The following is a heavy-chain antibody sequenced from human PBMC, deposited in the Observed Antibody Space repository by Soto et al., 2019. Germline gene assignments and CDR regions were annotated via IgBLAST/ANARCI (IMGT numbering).Heavy chain of an antibody. CDR3: ARDWVTMVRGVNYGTDV. CDR2: INPNSGGT. J-gene: IGHJ6*02. CDR1: GYTFTGYY. Sequence: ASVKVSCKASGYTFTGYYMHWVRQAPGQGLEWMGWINPNSGGTNYAQKFQGWVTMTRDTSISTAYMELSRLRSDDTAVYYCARDWVTMVRGVNYGTDVWGQGTTVTVSS. V-gene: IGHV1-2*04. D-gene: IGHD3-10*01.